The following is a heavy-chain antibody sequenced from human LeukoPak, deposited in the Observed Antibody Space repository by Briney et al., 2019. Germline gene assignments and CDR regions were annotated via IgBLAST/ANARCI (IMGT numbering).Heavy chain of an antibody. CDR2: IYTSGST. Sequence: PSETLSLTCTVSGVSISSYYWSWIRQPAGKGLEWIGRIYTSGSTNYNPSLKSRVTMSVDTSKNQFSLKLSSVTAADTAVYYCARDLVVGATGWFDPWGQGTLVTVSS. D-gene: IGHD1-26*01. J-gene: IGHJ5*02. V-gene: IGHV4-4*07. CDR3: ARDLVVGATGWFDP. CDR1: GVSISSYY.